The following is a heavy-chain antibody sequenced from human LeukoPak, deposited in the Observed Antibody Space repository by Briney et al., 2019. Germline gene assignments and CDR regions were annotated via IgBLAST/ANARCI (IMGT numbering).Heavy chain of an antibody. D-gene: IGHD1/OR15-1a*01. V-gene: IGHV3-20*01. CDR1: GFTFDDYG. CDR3: ARDDGTGTLHY. CDR2: INWNGGST. J-gene: IGHJ4*02. Sequence: TGGSLRLSCAASGFTFDDYGISWVRQAPGKGLEWVSGINWNGGSTGYADSVKGRFTISRDNAKNSLYLQMNSLRAEDTALYHCARDDGTGTLHYWGQGTLVTVSS.